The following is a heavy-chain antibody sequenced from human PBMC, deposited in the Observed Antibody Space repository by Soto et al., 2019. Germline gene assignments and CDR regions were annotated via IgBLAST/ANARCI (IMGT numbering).Heavy chain of an antibody. Sequence: QVQLQESGPGLVKPSETLSLTCTVSGGSMTAYYWGWIRQPPGKGLEWIGYINYSGNTKYNSSLRSRVTIPVDTSKNQFSLKLTSVTAADTAVYYCARSYCRDGVRCNWFDPWGQGTLVTVSS. V-gene: IGHV4-59*01. CDR1: GGSMTAYY. J-gene: IGHJ5*02. CDR2: INYSGNT. D-gene: IGHD2-15*01. CDR3: ARSYCRDGVRCNWFDP.